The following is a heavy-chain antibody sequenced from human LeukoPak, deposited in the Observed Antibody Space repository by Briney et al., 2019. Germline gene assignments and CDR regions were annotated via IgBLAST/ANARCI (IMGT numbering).Heavy chain of an antibody. V-gene: IGHV4-59*08. CDR3: ATTSYYYDSPDY. J-gene: IGHJ4*02. Sequence: SETLSLTCTVSGGSISSYYWSWFRQPPGKGLEWIGYLYDSGGTNYNPSLRSRVTISGDTSKNQFSLKLSSVTAADTAVYYCATTSYYYDSPDYWGQGTLVTVSS. D-gene: IGHD3-22*01. CDR2: LYDSGGT. CDR1: GGSISSYY.